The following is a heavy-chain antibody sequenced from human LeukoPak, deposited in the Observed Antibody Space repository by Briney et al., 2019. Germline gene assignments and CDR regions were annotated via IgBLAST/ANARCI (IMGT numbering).Heavy chain of an antibody. J-gene: IGHJ4*02. CDR3: ASCSGGSCYSGFFDY. CDR1: GGTFSSYT. D-gene: IGHD2-15*01. V-gene: IGHV1-69*01. CDR2: IIPIFGTA. Sequence: GASVKVSCKASGGTFSSYTISWVRQAPGQGLEWMGGIIPIFGTANYAQKFQGRVTITADESTSTAYMELSSLRSEDTAVYYCASCSGGSCYSGFFDYWGQGTLVTVSS.